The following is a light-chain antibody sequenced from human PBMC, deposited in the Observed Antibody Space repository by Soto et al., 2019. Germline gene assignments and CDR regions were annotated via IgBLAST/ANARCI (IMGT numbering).Light chain of an antibody. Sequence: EIVLTQSPGTLSLSPGERATLSCRASQSVSSSYLAWYQQNPGQAPRLLLYGASSTATGIPDRFSGSGSGPDFTLTISRLEPEDFAVYYCQQYGSSPWTFGQGTKVEIK. V-gene: IGKV3-20*01. CDR2: GAS. J-gene: IGKJ1*01. CDR3: QQYGSSPWT. CDR1: QSVSSSY.